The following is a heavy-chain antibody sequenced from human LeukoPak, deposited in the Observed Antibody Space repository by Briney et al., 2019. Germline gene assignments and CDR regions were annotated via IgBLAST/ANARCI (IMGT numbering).Heavy chain of an antibody. J-gene: IGHJ3*02. CDR3: ARGMSGYTEDPFDI. Sequence: ASVKVSFKASGYTFTSYSINWVRQAPGQGLEWMAWINAYNGNTNYAQKFQGRVTLTRDTSTSTAYMELRSLRSDDTAVYFCARGMSGYTEDPFDIWGQGTVVTVSS. V-gene: IGHV1-18*04. D-gene: IGHD2-2*02. CDR1: GYTFTSYS. CDR2: INAYNGNT.